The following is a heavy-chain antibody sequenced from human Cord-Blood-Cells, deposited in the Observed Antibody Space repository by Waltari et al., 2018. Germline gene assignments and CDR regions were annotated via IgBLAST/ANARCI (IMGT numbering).Heavy chain of an antibody. V-gene: IGHV5-51*01. CDR1: GYSFTSYW. CDR2: IYPGDAGT. Sequence: QLVQSGAAVKKPGESLKISCKGSGYSFTSYWIGWVRQMPGKGLEWMGDIYPGDAGTRYSRSCQGQVTISADKSSSTAYLQGSSRRASTAMYYCARPSSSGFAFDIWGQGTMVTASS. D-gene: IGHD6-6*01. CDR3: ARPSSSGFAFDI. J-gene: IGHJ3*02.